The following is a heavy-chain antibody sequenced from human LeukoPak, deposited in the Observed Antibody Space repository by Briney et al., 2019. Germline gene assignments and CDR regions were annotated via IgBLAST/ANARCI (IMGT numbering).Heavy chain of an antibody. CDR2: IGGSGGRT. J-gene: IGHJ4*02. D-gene: IGHD6-19*01. CDR3: AKERSGGWPFDY. Sequence: GGSLRLSCAASGFTLTSFSMSWVRQAPGKGLEWVSGIGGSGGRTYYRDSVKGRFTISRDISKNTLYLQMNSLRAEDTAVYYCAKERSGGWPFDYWGQGTLVTVSP. V-gene: IGHV3-23*01. CDR1: GFTLTSFS.